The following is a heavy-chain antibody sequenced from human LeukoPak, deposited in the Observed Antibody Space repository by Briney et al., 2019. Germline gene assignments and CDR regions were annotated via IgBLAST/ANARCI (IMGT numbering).Heavy chain of an antibody. CDR2: ISSRSRTI. V-gene: IGHV3-48*04. Sequence: GGTLRLSCAASGFIFSSYDFNWVRQAPGKGLEWVSYISSRSRTIYYADSVNGRFTISRDNAQKSLYLQINSLRGDDTALYYCVRGTRAFDVWGQGTMVTVSS. CDR1: GFIFSSYD. J-gene: IGHJ3*01. CDR3: VRGTRAFDV.